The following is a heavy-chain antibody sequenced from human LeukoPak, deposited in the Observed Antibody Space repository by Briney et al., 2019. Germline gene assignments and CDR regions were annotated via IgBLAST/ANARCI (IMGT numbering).Heavy chain of an antibody. Sequence: PGGSLRLSCAASGFTFSSYSMNWVRQAPGKGLEWVSYISSSSSSTIYYADSVKGRFTISRDNAKNSLYLQMNSLRDEDTAVYYCARDSDNLWFGEWSYWGQGTLVTVSS. CDR2: ISSSSSSTI. D-gene: IGHD3-10*01. CDR1: GFTFSSYS. CDR3: ARDSDNLWFGEWSY. V-gene: IGHV3-48*02. J-gene: IGHJ4*02.